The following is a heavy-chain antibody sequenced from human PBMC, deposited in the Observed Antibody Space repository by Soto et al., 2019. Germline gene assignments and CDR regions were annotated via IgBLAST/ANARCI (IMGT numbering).Heavy chain of an antibody. Sequence: ASVKVSCKTSGYTFNDYYMHWVRQAPGQGLEWLGWINPNSGDTDYAQNFQGRVTLNGDTSINTTYMQLSSLASGDTAMYYCARDLRGYSNWFHPWGQGTLVTVSS. CDR3: ARDLRGYSNWFHP. J-gene: IGHJ5*02. V-gene: IGHV1-2*02. CDR1: GYTFNDYY. CDR2: INPNSGDT. D-gene: IGHD3-22*01.